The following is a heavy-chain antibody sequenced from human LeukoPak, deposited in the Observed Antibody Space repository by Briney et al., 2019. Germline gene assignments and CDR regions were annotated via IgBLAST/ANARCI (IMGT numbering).Heavy chain of an antibody. CDR3: ARDRSTNSYAEYFFDY. D-gene: IGHD3-16*01. CDR1: GFTFSSYN. Sequence: GGSLRLSCAASGFTFSSYNMNWVRQAPGQGLEWVSSISSGSSYIYYADSVKGRFTISRDNAKNLLYLQMNSLRAEDTAVYHCARDRSTNSYAEYFFDYWGQGTLVTVSS. J-gene: IGHJ4*02. CDR2: ISSGSSYI. V-gene: IGHV3-21*01.